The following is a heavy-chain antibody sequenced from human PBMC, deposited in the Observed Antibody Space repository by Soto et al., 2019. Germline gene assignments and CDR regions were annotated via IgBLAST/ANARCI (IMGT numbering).Heavy chain of an antibody. D-gene: IGHD3-3*01. CDR1: GFTFSSYA. Sequence: EVQLLESGGGLVQPGGSLRLSCAASGFTFSSYAMSWVRQAPGKGLEWVSAISGSGGSTYYADSVKGRFTISRDNSKNTLDLQMDSLRAEDTAVYYCAREGEWLGSEGFDYWGQGTLVTVSS. J-gene: IGHJ4*02. CDR3: AREGEWLGSEGFDY. V-gene: IGHV3-23*01. CDR2: ISGSGGST.